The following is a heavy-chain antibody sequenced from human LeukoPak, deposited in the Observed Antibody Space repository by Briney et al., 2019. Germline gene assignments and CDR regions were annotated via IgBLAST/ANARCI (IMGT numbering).Heavy chain of an antibody. V-gene: IGHV3-33*01. CDR1: GFSLDTYA. D-gene: IGHD3-10*01. J-gene: IGHJ1*01. Sequence: GGSLRLSCAAPGFSLDTYAMHWVREAPGQGLEWVALIWHDGSHKFYSNSVRGQFTISRDNSNNTVYLQMNNLRPDDTAVYYFSRENFGSGSYPDFWRQGTLVSVFS. CDR2: IWHDGSHK. CDR3: SRENFGSGSYPDF.